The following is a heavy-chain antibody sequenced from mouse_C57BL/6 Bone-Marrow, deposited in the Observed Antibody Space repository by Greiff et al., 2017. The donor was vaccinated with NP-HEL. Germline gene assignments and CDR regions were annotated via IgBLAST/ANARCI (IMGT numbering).Heavy chain of an antibody. Sequence: QVQLQQSGAELVKPGASVKISCKASGYAFSSYWMNWVKQRPGQGLEWIGQIYHGDGDTNYNGKFKGKATLTADKSSSTAYMQLSSLTSEDSAVYFCARDGSRMVDYWGQGTSVTVSS. CDR1: GYAFSSYW. D-gene: IGHD1-1*01. V-gene: IGHV1-80*01. CDR2: IYHGDGDT. CDR3: ARDGSRMVDY. J-gene: IGHJ4*01.